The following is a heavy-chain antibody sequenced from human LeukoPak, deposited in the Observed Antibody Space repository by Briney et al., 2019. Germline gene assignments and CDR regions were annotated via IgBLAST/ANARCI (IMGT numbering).Heavy chain of an antibody. V-gene: IGHV3-21*01. Sequence: GGSLRLSCAASGFTFSSYDMNWVRQAPGKGPEWVSSISGSRNYVYYADSIKGRFTISRDNAKNSLYLQMNSLRAEDTAVYYCARASRMGAVFDSWGQGALVTVSS. CDR2: ISGSRNYV. CDR1: GFTFSSYD. D-gene: IGHD3-16*01. CDR3: ARASRMGAVFDS. J-gene: IGHJ4*02.